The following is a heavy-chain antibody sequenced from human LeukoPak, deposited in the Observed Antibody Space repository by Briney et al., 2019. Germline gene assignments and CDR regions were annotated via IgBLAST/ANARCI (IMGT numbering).Heavy chain of an antibody. J-gene: IGHJ3*02. D-gene: IGHD6-19*01. CDR3: AKSNSGWGLAFDI. CDR1: GFTFSSYS. CDR2: ISWNSGSI. Sequence: PGGSLRLSCAASGFTFSSYSMNWVRQAPGKGLEWVSGISWNSGSIGYADSVKGRFTISRDNAKNSLYLQMNSLRAEDTALYYCAKSNSGWGLAFDIWGQGTMVTVSS. V-gene: IGHV3-9*01.